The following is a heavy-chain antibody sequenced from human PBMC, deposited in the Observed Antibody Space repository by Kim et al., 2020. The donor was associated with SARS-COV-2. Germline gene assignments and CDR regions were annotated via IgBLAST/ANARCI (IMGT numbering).Heavy chain of an antibody. V-gene: IGHV3-30*18. J-gene: IGHJ4*02. CDR3: AKTTDFWYGYFDS. CDR2: VSYDGTNQ. Sequence: GGSLRLSCAASGFTFSSDGMQWVRQAPGKGLEWVAVVSYDGTNQKYADFAKGRFTISRDNSKNTVYLQMNSLRPEDTAVYYCAKTTDFWYGYFDSWGQGT. D-gene: IGHD3-3*01. CDR1: GFTFSSDG.